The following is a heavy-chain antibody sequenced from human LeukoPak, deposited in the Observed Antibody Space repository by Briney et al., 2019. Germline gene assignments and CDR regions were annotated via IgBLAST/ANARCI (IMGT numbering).Heavy chain of an antibody. CDR1: GFTFDDCS. CDR2: ISWNSGLL. J-gene: IGHJ4*02. Sequence: GRPLRLSCAASGFTFDDCSMHWVRQAPGKGLEWVSGISWNSGLLGYADSVKGRFTISRDNTKNSLYLQMNSLRPEDTALYYCAKDSYGGSGSYYLYSFDYWGQGTLVTVSS. D-gene: IGHD3-10*01. V-gene: IGHV3-9*01. CDR3: AKDSYGGSGSYYLYSFDY.